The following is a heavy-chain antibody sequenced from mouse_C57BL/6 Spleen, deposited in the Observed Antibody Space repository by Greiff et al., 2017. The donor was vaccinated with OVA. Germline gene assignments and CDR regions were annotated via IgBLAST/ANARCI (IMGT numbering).Heavy chain of an antibody. J-gene: IGHJ4*01. CDR2: IHPNSGST. CDR3: ARRPEDYDAMDY. CDR1: GYTFTSYW. V-gene: IGHV1-64*01. Sequence: VQLQQPGAELVKPGASVKLSCKASGYTFTSYWMHWVKQRPGQGLEWIGMIHPNSGSTNYNEKFKSKATLTVDKSSSTAYMQLSSLTSEDSAVYYCARRPEDYDAMDYWGQGTSVTVSS.